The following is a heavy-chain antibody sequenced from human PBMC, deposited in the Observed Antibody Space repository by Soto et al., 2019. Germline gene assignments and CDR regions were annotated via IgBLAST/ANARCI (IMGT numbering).Heavy chain of an antibody. CDR2: IYYSGST. CDR1: GGSISSGGYY. V-gene: IGHV4-31*03. CDR3: ARDLEYSSSFSIPRPRYYFDY. J-gene: IGHJ4*02. D-gene: IGHD6-6*01. Sequence: SETLSLTCTVSGGSISSGGYYWSWIRQHPGKGLEWIGYIYYSGSTYYNPSLKSRVTISVDTSKNQFSLKLSSVTAADTAVYYCARDLEYSSSFSIPRPRYYFDYWGQGTLVTVSS.